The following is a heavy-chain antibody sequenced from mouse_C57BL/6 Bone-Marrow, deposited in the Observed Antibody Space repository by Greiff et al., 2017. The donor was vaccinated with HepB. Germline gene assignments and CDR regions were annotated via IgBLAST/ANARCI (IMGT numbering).Heavy chain of an antibody. CDR1: GYTFTSYW. J-gene: IGHJ4*01. CDR3: ARESTVVASYYAMDY. D-gene: IGHD1-1*01. CDR2: IDPSDSET. V-gene: IGHV1-52*01. Sequence: QVQLQQPGAELVRPGSSVKLSCKASGYTFTSYWMHWVKQRPIQGLEWIGNIDPSDSETHYNQKFKDKATLTVDKSSSTAYMQLSSLTSEDSAVYYCARESTVVASYYAMDYWGQGTSVTVSS.